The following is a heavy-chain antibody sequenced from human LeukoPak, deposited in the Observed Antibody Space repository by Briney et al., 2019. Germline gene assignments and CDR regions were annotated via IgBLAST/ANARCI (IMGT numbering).Heavy chain of an antibody. CDR1: GGSISSYY. D-gene: IGHD1-26*01. CDR2: IYIRGST. Sequence: SETLSLTCTVSGGSISSYYWSWIRQPAGKGLEWIGRIYIRGSTNYNPSLKSRVAISVDTSKNQFSLKLSSVTAADTAVYYCARENSGTYWGYFDFWGQGALVTVSS. V-gene: IGHV4-4*07. CDR3: ARENSGTYWGYFDF. J-gene: IGHJ4*02.